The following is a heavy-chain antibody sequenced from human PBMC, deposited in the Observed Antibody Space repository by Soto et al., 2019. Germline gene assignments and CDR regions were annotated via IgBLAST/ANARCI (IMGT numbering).Heavy chain of an antibody. CDR1: GFTFSSYW. D-gene: IGHD3-10*01. CDR2: IKQDGSEK. J-gene: IGHJ5*02. V-gene: IGHV3-7*01. CDR3: ARENMVRGVIMAQNWFDP. Sequence: LRLSCAASGFTFSSYWMSWVRQAPGKGLEWVANIKQDGSEKYYVDSVKGRFTISRDNAKNSLYLQMNSLRAEDTAVYYCARENMVRGVIMAQNWFDPWGQGTLVTVSS.